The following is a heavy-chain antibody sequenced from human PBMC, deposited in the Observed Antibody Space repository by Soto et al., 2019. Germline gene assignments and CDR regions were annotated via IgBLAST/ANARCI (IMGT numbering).Heavy chain of an antibody. V-gene: IGHV4-31*03. D-gene: IGHD3-22*01. CDR3: ARDPSNDSSGYPTGDY. Sequence: LSLTCTVSGGSISSGGYYWSWIRQHPGKGLEWIGYIYYSGSTYYNLSLKSRVTISVDTSKNQFSLKLSSVTAADTAVYYCARDPSNDSSGYPTGDYWGQGTLVTVSS. J-gene: IGHJ4*02. CDR2: IYYSGST. CDR1: GGSISSGGYY.